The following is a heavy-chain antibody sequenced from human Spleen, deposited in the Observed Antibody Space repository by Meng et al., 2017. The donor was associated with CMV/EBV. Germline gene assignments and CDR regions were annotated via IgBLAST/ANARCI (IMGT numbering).Heavy chain of an antibody. CDR3: ARDPTVTKFIDYGMDV. CDR1: GDSVSSTSFY. D-gene: IGHD4-17*01. CDR2: IYNSGRT. V-gene: IGHV4-61*01. J-gene: IGHJ6*02. Sequence: SETLSLTCTVSGDSVSSTSFYWTWIRQPPGKGLEWIGYIYNSGRTKYNASLNSRVTISLDTSKNQFSLKLTSVTAADTAVYYCARDPTVTKFIDYGMDVWGQGTTVTVSS.